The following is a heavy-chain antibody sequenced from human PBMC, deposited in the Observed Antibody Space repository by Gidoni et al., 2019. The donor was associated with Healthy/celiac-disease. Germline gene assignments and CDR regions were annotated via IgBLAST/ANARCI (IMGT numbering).Heavy chain of an antibody. Sequence: QLQLQESGPGLVKPSETLSLTCTVSGGSISRSSYYWGWIRQPPGKGLEWIGSIYYSGSTYDNPSLKSRVTISVDTSKNQFSLKLSSVTAADTAVYYCALEDIVVVPAAMGEAFDIWGQGTMVTVSS. CDR2: IYYSGST. J-gene: IGHJ3*02. D-gene: IGHD2-2*01. CDR3: ALEDIVVVPAAMGEAFDI. V-gene: IGHV4-39*01. CDR1: GGSISRSSYY.